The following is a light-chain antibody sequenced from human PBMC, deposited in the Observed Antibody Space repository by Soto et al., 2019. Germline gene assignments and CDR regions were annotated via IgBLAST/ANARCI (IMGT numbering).Light chain of an antibody. CDR3: QQYNNWPPLT. Sequence: ETVMTQSPATLFVSPGESATLSCRASQSISNDLAWYQQKPGQAPRLLIYGASTRATGVPARFSGSESGTEFTLTISSLQSEDFAVYYCQQYNNWPPLTFGGGTKVDIK. CDR1: QSISND. J-gene: IGKJ4*01. V-gene: IGKV3-15*01. CDR2: GAS.